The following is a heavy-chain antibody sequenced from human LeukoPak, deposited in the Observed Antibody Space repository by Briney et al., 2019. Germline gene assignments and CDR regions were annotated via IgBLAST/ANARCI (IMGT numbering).Heavy chain of an antibody. CDR3: ARALPYGSGSSLDY. V-gene: IGHV1-18*04. CDR2: ISAYNGNT. Sequence: ASVKVSCKASGYTFTGYYMHWVRQAPGQGLEWMGWISAYNGNTNYAQKLQGRVTMTTDTSTSTAYMELRSLRSDDTAVYYCARALPYGSGSSLDYWGQGTLVTVSS. D-gene: IGHD3-10*01. CDR1: GYTFTGYY. J-gene: IGHJ4*02.